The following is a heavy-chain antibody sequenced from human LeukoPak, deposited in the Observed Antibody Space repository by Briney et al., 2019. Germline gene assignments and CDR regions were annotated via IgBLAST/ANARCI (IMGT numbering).Heavy chain of an antibody. CDR3: YALTLHCSSTSCSSPDYFDY. CDR2: IYYSGST. V-gene: IGHV4-30-4*08. D-gene: IGHD2-2*01. Sequence: SETLSLTCTVSGGSISCGDYYWSWIRQPPGKGLEWIGNIYYSGSTYYNPSLKSRVTISVDTSKNQFSLKLSFVTAADTAVYHCYALTLHCSSTSCSSPDYFDYWGQGTLVTVSS. CDR1: GGSISCGDYY. J-gene: IGHJ4*02.